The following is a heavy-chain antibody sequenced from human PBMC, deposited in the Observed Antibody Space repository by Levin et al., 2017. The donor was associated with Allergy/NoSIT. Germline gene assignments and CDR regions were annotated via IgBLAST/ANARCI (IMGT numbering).Heavy chain of an antibody. CDR3: AVPRGATSYGFDY. J-gene: IGHJ4*02. Sequence: GESLKISCKASGYTFTSYDINWVRQATGQGLEWMGWMNPNSGNTGYAQKFQGRVTMTRNTSISTAYMELSSLRSEDTAVYYCAVPRGATSYGFDYWGQGTLVTVSS. CDR1: GYTFTSYD. V-gene: IGHV1-8*01. D-gene: IGHD5-18*01. CDR2: MNPNSGNT.